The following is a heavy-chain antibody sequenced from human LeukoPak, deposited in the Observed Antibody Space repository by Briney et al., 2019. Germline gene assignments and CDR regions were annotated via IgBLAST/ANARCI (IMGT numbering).Heavy chain of an antibody. CDR1: GGSISSYY. Sequence: SETLSLTCSVSGGSISSYYWSWVRQPPGKGLEWIGYIYYSGSTNYNPSLESRVTISVDTSKNQFSLKLSSVTAADTAVYYCVRGRGLYSSGWPDNWFDPWGQGTLVTVSS. J-gene: IGHJ5*02. V-gene: IGHV4-59*01. CDR3: VRGRGLYSSGWPDNWFDP. CDR2: IYYSGST. D-gene: IGHD6-19*01.